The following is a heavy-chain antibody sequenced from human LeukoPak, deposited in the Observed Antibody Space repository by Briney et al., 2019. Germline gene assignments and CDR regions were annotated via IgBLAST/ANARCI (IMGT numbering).Heavy chain of an antibody. CDR1: GFTFSNAW. CDR3: TTPYYSDSSCYPAADAFAN. J-gene: IGHJ3*02. Sequence: GGSLRLSCAASGFTFSNAWMSWVRQAPGKGLEWVGRIKSKTDGGTTDYAAPVKGRFTISRDDSKNTLYLQMNSLKTEDTAVYYCTTPYYSDSSCYPAADAFANWGQRDNGHRLF. V-gene: IGHV3-15*01. D-gene: IGHD3-22*01. CDR2: IKSKTDGGTT.